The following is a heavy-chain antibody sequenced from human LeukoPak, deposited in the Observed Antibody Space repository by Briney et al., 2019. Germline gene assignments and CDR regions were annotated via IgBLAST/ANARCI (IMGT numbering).Heavy chain of an antibody. D-gene: IGHD6-6*01. Sequence: GGSMRLSCAASGLTFSNYDMHWVRQAPGKGLEWVAVIWHDGHNKYYADSVKGRFTISRDNPENTLYLQLNFLRAEDSAVYYCARGGDEYTSSPQDYWGQGTLVTVSS. V-gene: IGHV3-33*01. CDR1: GLTFSNYD. J-gene: IGHJ4*02. CDR2: IWHDGHNK. CDR3: ARGGDEYTSSPQDY.